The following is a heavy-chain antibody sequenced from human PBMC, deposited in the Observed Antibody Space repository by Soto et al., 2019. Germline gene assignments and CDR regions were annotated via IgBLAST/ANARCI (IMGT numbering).Heavy chain of an antibody. CDR2: INPNSGGT. J-gene: IGHJ6*02. CDR3: ARDLRRAGFEYHYYGMDV. V-gene: IGHV1-2*04. CDR1: GYTFTGYY. Sequence: GASVKVSCKASGYTFTGYYMHWVRQAPGQGLEWMGWINPNSGGTNYAQKFQGWVTMTRDTSISTAYMELSRLRSDDTAVYYCARDLRRAGFEYHYYGMDVWGQGTTVTVSS. D-gene: IGHD3-3*01.